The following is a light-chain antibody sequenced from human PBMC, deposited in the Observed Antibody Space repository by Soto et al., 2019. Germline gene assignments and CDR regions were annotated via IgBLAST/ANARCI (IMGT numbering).Light chain of an antibody. CDR2: KAS. V-gene: IGKV1-5*03. CDR1: QTISSW. J-gene: IGKJ1*01. Sequence: DIQMTQSPSTLSGSVGDRVTITCRASQTISSWLAWYQQKPGKAPKLLIYKASTLKSGVPSRFSGSGSATEFPLTISSLQPDDFATYYCQHYNSYSEAFGQRTK. CDR3: QHYNSYSEA.